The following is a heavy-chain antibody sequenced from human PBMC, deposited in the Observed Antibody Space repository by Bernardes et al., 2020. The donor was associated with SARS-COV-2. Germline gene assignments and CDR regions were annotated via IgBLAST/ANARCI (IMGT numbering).Heavy chain of an antibody. CDR2: ISSNGDST. Sequence: GGSLRPSCAASGFTFSTCAMYWVRQAPGKGLEYVSAISSNGDSTYYADSVKGRFTISRDNSKNTLYLQMGSLRAEDMAVYYCARTTSIVMDYYYNGMDVWGQGTTVTVS. CDR3: ARTTSIVMDYYYNGMDV. D-gene: IGHD1-26*01. V-gene: IGHV3-64*02. CDR1: GFTFSTCA. J-gene: IGHJ6*02.